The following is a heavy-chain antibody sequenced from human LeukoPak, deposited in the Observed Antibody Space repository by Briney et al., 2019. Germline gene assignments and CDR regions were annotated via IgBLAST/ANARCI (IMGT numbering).Heavy chain of an antibody. D-gene: IGHD3-22*01. V-gene: IGHV4-30-2*01. CDR2: IYHSGST. J-gene: IGHJ4*02. CDR3: ARVRLTPHYDSSATPDY. Sequence: PSQTLSLTCTVSGGSISSGGYYWSWIRQPPGKGLEWIGYIYHSGSTYYNPSLKSRVTISVDRSKNQFSLKLSSVTAADTAVYYCARVRLTPHYDSSATPDYWGQGTLVTVSS. CDR1: GGSISSGGYY.